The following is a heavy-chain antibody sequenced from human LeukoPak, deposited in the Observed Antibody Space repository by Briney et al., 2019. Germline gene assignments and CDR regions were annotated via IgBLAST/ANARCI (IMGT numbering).Heavy chain of an antibody. CDR1: GFTFSSYA. CDR2: MSYDGSYK. V-gene: IGHV3-30*18. Sequence: GGSLRLSCAASGFTFSSYAMHWVRQAPGKGLEWVAVMSYDGSYKYYADSVKGRFTISRDNSKNTLYLQMDTLRTEDTAVFYCAKGTGNWYFDLWGRGTLVTVSS. J-gene: IGHJ2*01. D-gene: IGHD1/OR15-1a*01. CDR3: AKGTGNWYFDL.